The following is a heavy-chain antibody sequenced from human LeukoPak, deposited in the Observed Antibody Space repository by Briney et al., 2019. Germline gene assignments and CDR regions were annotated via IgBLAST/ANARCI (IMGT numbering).Heavy chain of an antibody. Sequence: PGGSLRLSCAASGFTFSSYAMLWVRQAPGKGLEYVSAISSNGGSTYYANSVKGRFTISRDNSKNTLYLQMGSLRAEDTAVYYCARAYLARGPYRGWFDPWGQGTLVTVSS. CDR2: ISSNGGST. V-gene: IGHV3-64*01. CDR3: ARAYLARGPYRGWFDP. D-gene: IGHD1-26*01. J-gene: IGHJ5*02. CDR1: GFTFSSYA.